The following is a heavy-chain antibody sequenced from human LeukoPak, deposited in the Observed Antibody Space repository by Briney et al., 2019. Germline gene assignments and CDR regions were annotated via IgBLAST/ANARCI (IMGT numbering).Heavy chain of an antibody. V-gene: IGHV4-38-2*02. CDR3: ARDPAAAGKGY. CDR1: DYSISNGYY. Sequence: TTSETLSLTCSVSDYSISNGYYWGWIRQPPGKGLEWIGSIYHSGNTYYSPSLKSRVTISVDTSKNQFSLKLSSVTAADTAVYYCARDPAAAGKGYWGQGTLVTVSS. CDR2: IYHSGNT. J-gene: IGHJ4*02. D-gene: IGHD6-13*01.